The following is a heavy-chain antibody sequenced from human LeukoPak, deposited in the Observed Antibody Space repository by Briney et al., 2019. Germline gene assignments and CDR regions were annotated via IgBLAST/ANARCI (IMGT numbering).Heavy chain of an antibody. CDR1: GDSITSSSYY. J-gene: IGHJ5*02. V-gene: IGHV4-39*02. Sequence: SETLSLTCSVSGDSITSSSYYWAWIRQPPEKGLEWIGSVYYTGGTNYSPSLKSRVTISVDTSKNQFSLMLSSVTAADTAVYYCAKDHFSCSSTSCPTFDPWGQGTLVTVSS. CDR2: VYYTGGT. D-gene: IGHD2-2*01. CDR3: AKDHFSCSSTSCPTFDP.